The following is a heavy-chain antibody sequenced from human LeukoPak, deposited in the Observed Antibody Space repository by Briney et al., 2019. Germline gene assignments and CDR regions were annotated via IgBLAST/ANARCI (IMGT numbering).Heavy chain of an antibody. D-gene: IGHD4-17*01. V-gene: IGHV3-21*01. CDR1: GFTFSSYS. Sequence: GGSLRLSCVASGFTFSSYSMNWVRQAPGKGLEGVSSISSSSSYIYYADSVKGRFTISRDNAKNSLYMQMNSLRAEDTAVYYCARGSTALCDYWGQGTLVTVSS. J-gene: IGHJ4*02. CDR2: ISSSSSYI. CDR3: ARGSTALCDY.